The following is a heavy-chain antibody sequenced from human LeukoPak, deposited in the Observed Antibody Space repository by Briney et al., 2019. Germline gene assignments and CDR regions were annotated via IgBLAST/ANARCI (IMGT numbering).Heavy chain of an antibody. CDR1: GESLNSYY. CDR2: IFDGKTI. J-gene: IGHJ5*02. CDR3: ARHPVAVMVRGVRGFDP. Sequence: SDTLSLTCAVYGESLNSYYWSWIRQSPGKGLEWIGDIFDGKTINYNPSLKSRVTISVDTSKNQFSLKLSSVTAADTAVYYCARHPVAVMVRGVRGFDPWGQGTLVTVSS. D-gene: IGHD3-10*01. V-gene: IGHV4-34*12.